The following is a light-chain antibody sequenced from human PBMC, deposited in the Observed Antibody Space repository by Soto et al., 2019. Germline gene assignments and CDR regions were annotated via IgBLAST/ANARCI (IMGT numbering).Light chain of an antibody. J-gene: IGLJ1*01. CDR3: SSYTSSSKV. Sequence: QSVLTQPASVSGSPGQSITISCTGISSDVGGYNYVSWYQQHPGKAPKLMIYDVSNRPSGVSNRFSGSKSGNTASLTISGLQAEDEADYYCSSYTSSSKVFGTGTKLTVL. CDR1: SSDVGGYNY. CDR2: DVS. V-gene: IGLV2-14*01.